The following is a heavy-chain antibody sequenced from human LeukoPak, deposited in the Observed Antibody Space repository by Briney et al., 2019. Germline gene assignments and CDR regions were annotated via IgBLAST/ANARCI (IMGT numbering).Heavy chain of an antibody. CDR1: GFTFHNHG. CDR2: LSWNGGET. Sequence: GGSLRLSCAASGFTFHNHGMSWVRQAPGKGLEWVSSLSWNGGETRYADSAKGRFTIYRNNAKNSLYLQMNSLRAEDTALYYCARRAYPYHYYMDVWGKGATVTVSS. CDR3: ARRAYPYHYYMDV. V-gene: IGHV3-20*04. J-gene: IGHJ6*03. D-gene: IGHD3-16*01.